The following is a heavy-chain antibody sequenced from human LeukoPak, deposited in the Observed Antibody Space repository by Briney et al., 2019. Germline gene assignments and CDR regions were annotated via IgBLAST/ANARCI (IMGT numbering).Heavy chain of an antibody. Sequence: SETLSLTCTVSGGSTSSYYWSWIRQPPGKGLEWIGYIYYSGITNYNPSLKSRVTISVGTSKSQFSLTLTSVTAADTALYYCARAGRWEGRPHAFDIWGQGTMVTVSS. CDR1: GGSTSSYY. D-gene: IGHD1-26*01. CDR3: ARAGRWEGRPHAFDI. J-gene: IGHJ3*02. CDR2: IYYSGIT. V-gene: IGHV4-59*01.